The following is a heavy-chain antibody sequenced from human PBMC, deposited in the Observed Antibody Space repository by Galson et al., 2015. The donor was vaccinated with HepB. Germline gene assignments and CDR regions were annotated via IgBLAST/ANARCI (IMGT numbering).Heavy chain of an antibody. CDR1: GFTFSSYA. Sequence: SLRLSCAASGFTFSSYAMHWVRQAPGKGLEWVAVISYDGSNKYYADSVKGRFTISRDNSKNTLYLQMNSLRAEDTAVYYCARDPLPQTYDFWSGYPDYWGQGTLVTVSS. J-gene: IGHJ4*02. CDR2: ISYDGSNK. D-gene: IGHD3-3*01. V-gene: IGHV3-30-3*01. CDR3: ARDPLPQTYDFWSGYPDY.